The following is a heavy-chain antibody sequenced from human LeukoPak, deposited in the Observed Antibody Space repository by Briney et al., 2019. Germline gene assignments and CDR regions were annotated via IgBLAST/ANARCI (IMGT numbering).Heavy chain of an antibody. Sequence: RGSLRLSCVGSGFTFSNYWINWVRQAPGKGLEWVGNINEDGRRKNYADSVKGRFTLYRDNSKNSLYLQMDSLRAEDTALYYCAGGYYAGYWGQGTQVTVSS. J-gene: IGHJ4*02. V-gene: IGHV3-7*04. D-gene: IGHD3-10*01. CDR1: GFTFSNYW. CDR3: AGGYYAGY. CDR2: INEDGRRK.